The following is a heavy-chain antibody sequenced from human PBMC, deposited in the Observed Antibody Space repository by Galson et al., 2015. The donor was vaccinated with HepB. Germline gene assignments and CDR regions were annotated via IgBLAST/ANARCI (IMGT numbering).Heavy chain of an antibody. CDR2: ISYDVSNK. Sequence: SLRLSCAASGFMFSSFAFHWVRQAPGKGLEWVGVISYDVSNKYYADSVKGRFTISRDNSKNTLYLQMNSLRAEDTAVYYCAKDLTFSSFVHYESSGYATGGMDIWGQGTTVTVSS. D-gene: IGHD3-22*01. CDR1: GFMFSSFA. V-gene: IGHV3-30*18. CDR3: AKDLTFSSFVHYESSGYATGGMDI. J-gene: IGHJ6*02.